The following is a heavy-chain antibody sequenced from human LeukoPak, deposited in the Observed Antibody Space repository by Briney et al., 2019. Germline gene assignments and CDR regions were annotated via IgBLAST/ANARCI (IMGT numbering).Heavy chain of an antibody. CDR2: IYTSGST. CDR3: ARGTIAAAVGIYYFDY. V-gene: IGHV4-4*07. Sequence: SETLSLTCTVSGGSLSSYYWSWIRQPAGKGLEWIGRIYTSGSTNYNPSLKSRVTMSVDTSKNQFSLKLSSVTAADTAVYYCARGTIAAAVGIYYFDYWGQGTLVTVSS. D-gene: IGHD6-13*01. CDR1: GGSLSSYY. J-gene: IGHJ4*02.